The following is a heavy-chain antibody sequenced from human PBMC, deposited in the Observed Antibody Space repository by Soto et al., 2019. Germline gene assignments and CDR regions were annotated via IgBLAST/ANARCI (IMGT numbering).Heavy chain of an antibody. CDR1: GFPFSSYE. CDR2: ISSGGGTK. J-gene: IGHJ4*02. V-gene: IGHV3-48*03. D-gene: IGHD6-13*01. Sequence: EVHLVESGGALVQPGGSLRLSCAPSGFPFSSYEMNWVRQAPGKGLEWVSYISSGGGTKYYADSVKGRFTISRDNAKNSLYLQMNSLTAEDTAVYYCTRIAASGTKFDYWGQGTRVTVSS. CDR3: TRIAASGTKFDY.